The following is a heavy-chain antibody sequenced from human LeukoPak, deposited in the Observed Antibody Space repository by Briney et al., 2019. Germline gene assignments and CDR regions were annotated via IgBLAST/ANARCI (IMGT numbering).Heavy chain of an antibody. V-gene: IGHV3-30*02. CDR1: GFTFSSYG. D-gene: IGHD5-18*01. Sequence: PGGSLRLSCAASGFTFSSYGMHWVRQAPGKGLEWVAFIRYDGSNKYYADSVKGRFTISRDNSKNTLYLQMNSLRAEDTAVYYCARVNVETAMGTLDYWGQGTLVTVSS. CDR2: IRYDGSNK. CDR3: ARVNVETAMGTLDY. J-gene: IGHJ4*02.